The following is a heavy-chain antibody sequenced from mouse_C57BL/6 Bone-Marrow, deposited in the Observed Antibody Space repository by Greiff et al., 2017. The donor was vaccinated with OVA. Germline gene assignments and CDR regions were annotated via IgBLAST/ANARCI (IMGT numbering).Heavy chain of an antibody. Sequence: QVQLQQSGAELVKPGASVTMSCKASGYTFTSYGITWVKQRPGQGLEWIGDIYPGSGSTDYNEKFKSKATLTVDTSSSTAYMQLSSLTSEDSAVYYCATPGSGDFDYWGQGTTLTVSS. CDR1: GYTFTSYG. V-gene: IGHV1-55*01. CDR2: IYPGSGST. CDR3: ATPGSGDFDY. J-gene: IGHJ2*01. D-gene: IGHD6-1*01.